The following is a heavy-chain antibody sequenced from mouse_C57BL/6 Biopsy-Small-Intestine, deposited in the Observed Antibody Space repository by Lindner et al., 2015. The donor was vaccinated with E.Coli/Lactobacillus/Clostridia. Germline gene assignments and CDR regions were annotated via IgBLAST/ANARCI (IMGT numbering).Heavy chain of an antibody. CDR1: GYAFSSYW. CDR3: ARGGFSNFAWFAY. Sequence: VQLQESGAELVKPGASVKISCKASGYAFSSYWMNWVKQRPGKGLEWIGQIYPGDGDTNYNGKFKGKATLTADKSSSTAYMQLSSLTSEDSAVYFCARGGFSNFAWFAYWGQGTLVTVS. V-gene: IGHV1-80*01. J-gene: IGHJ3*01. CDR2: IYPGDGDT. D-gene: IGHD2-5*01.